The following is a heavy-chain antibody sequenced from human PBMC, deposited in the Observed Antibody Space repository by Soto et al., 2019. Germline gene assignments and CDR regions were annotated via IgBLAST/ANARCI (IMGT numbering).Heavy chain of an antibody. V-gene: IGHV3-23*01. D-gene: IGHD6-19*01. CDR3: GCYSSCGDGGGDY. CDR2: ISGSGGST. J-gene: IGHJ4*02. CDR1: GFTFSSYA. Sequence: EVQLLESGGGLVQPGGSLRLSCAASGFTFSSYAMSWVRQAPGKGLEWVSAISGSGGSTYYADSVKGRFTISRDNSKNPLCLQMDRLGGEDTAVYYGGCYSSCGDGGGDYWGQGTLVTVSS.